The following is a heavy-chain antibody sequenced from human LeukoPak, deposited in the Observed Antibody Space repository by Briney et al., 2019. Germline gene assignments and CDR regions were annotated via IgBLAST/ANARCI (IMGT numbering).Heavy chain of an antibody. Sequence: PGRSLRLSCAASGFIFNNYALTWVRQAPGRALEWGSSISGACKYYADSVKGRFAISNDNYTNMLYLQMSRLRAEDTAVYYCARDPNGNYVGAFDFQRWRQGTLVTVSS. J-gene: IGHJ1*01. D-gene: IGHD4-17*01. CDR3: ARDPNGNYVGAFDFQR. CDR2: ISGACK. CDR1: GFIFNNYA. V-gene: IGHV3-23*01.